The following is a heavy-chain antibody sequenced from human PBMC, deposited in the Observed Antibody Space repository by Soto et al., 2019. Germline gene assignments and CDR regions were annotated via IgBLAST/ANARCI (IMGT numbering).Heavy chain of an antibody. D-gene: IGHD6-13*01. J-gene: IGHJ4*02. CDR3: AKDWGSSSWSELYYFDY. Sequence: GSRGPSVAASGFPFSSYALSWVRPAPWEGLEWVSAISGSGGSTYYADSVKGRFTISRDNSKNTLYLQMNRLRAEDTAVYYCAKDWGSSSWSELYYFDYWGQGTLVTVSS. CDR2: ISGSGGST. V-gene: IGHV3-23*01. CDR1: GFPFSSYA.